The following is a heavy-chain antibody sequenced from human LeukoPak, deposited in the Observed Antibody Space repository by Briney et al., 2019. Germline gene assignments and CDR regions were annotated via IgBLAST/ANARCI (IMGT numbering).Heavy chain of an antibody. CDR2: IIPILGIA. CDR1: GGTFSSYA. V-gene: IGHV1-69*04. Sequence: SVKVSCKASGGTFSSYAISWVRQAPGQGLEWMGRIIPILGIANYAQKFQGRVTITADKSTSTAYMELSSLRPEDTAVYYCASGVAGTRRTKYYYYGMDVWGQGTTVTVSS. D-gene: IGHD6-19*01. J-gene: IGHJ6*02. CDR3: ASGVAGTRRTKYYYYGMDV.